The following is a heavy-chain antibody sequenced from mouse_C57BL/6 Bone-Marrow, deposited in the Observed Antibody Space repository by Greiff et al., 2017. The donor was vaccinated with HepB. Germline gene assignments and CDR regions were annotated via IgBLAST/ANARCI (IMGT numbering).Heavy chain of an antibody. Sequence: EVQLVESGPVLVKPGASVKMSCKASGYTFTDYYMNWVKQSHGKSLEWIGVINPYNGGTSYNQKFKGKATLTVDKSSSTAYMGLNSLTSEDSAVYYCASSYYDYENYWGQGTTLTVSS. CDR1: GYTFTDYY. V-gene: IGHV1-19*01. J-gene: IGHJ2*01. D-gene: IGHD2-4*01. CDR3: ASSYYDYENY. CDR2: INPYNGGT.